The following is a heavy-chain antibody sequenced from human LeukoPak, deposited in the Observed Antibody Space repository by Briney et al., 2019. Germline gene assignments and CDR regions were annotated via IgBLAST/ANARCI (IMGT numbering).Heavy chain of an antibody. CDR1: GYTFTSYG. Sequence: ASVKVSCKASGYTFTSYGISWVRQAPGQGLEWMGWIGAYNGNTNYAQKLQGRVTMTTDTSTSTAYMELRSLRSDDTAVYYCARVAYYDSSGYYYVESGYFQHWGQGTLVTVSS. J-gene: IGHJ1*01. CDR2: IGAYNGNT. D-gene: IGHD3-22*01. CDR3: ARVAYYDSSGYYYVESGYFQH. V-gene: IGHV1-18*01.